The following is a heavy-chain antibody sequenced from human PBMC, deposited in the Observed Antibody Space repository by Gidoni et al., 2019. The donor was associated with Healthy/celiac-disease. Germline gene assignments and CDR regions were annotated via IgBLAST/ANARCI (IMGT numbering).Heavy chain of an antibody. CDR1: GYRFTSYW. Sequence: EVQLVQSGAAVQKPGESLRISCTGSGYRFTSYWISWVRQMPGKGLEWRGRMAPSDSYTNYSPSFQGHVTISADKASSTAYLQWSSLKASDTAMYYCARLEYSGYDYFDDWGQGTLVTVSS. D-gene: IGHD5-12*01. CDR3: ARLEYSGYDYFDD. CDR2: MAPSDSYT. J-gene: IGHJ4*02. V-gene: IGHV5-10-1*03.